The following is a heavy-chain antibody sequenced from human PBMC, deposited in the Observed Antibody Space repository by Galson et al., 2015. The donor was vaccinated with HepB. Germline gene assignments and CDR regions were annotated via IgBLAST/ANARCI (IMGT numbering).Heavy chain of an antibody. CDR3: AREYCSGGSCYTYFDY. CDR1: GYIFTTYA. Sequence: SVKVSCKASGYIFTTYAIHWVRQAPGQRLEWMGWISVNNGNTKYSQQFQGRVTITRDTIAATVSVELTSLRSDDTAVYYCAREYCSGGSCYTYFDYWGQGTLVTVSS. CDR2: ISVNNGNT. D-gene: IGHD2-15*01. J-gene: IGHJ4*02. V-gene: IGHV1-3*01.